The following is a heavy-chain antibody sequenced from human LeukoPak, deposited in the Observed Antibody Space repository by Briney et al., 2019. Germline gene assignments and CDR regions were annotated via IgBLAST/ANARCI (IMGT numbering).Heavy chain of an antibody. CDR3: AYRSVDYYDSSGYSGTEYFQH. J-gene: IGHJ1*01. CDR2: IYWDDDK. Sequence: SGPTLVKPTQTLTLTCTFSGFSLSTSGVGVGWIRQPPGKALEWLALIYWDDDKRYSPSLKSRLTITKDTSKNQVVLTMTNMDPVDTATYYCAYRSVDYYDSSGYSGTEYFQHWGQGTLVTVSS. D-gene: IGHD3-22*01. V-gene: IGHV2-5*02. CDR1: GFSLSTSGVG.